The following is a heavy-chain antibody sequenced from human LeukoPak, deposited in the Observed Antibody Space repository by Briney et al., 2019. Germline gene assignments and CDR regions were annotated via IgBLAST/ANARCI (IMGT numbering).Heavy chain of an antibody. D-gene: IGHD6-19*01. Sequence: GGSLRLSRAASGFTFSSYSMNWVRQAPGKGLEWVSSISSSSSYIYYADSVKGRFTISRDNAKNSLYLQMNSLRAEDTAVYYCAVGAVAGLFDYWGQGTLVTVSS. CDR3: AVGAVAGLFDY. CDR1: GFTFSSYS. V-gene: IGHV3-21*01. CDR2: ISSSSSYI. J-gene: IGHJ4*02.